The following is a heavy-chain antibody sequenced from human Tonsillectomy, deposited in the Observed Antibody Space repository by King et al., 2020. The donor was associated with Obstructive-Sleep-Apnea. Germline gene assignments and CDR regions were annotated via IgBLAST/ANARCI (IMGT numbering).Heavy chain of an antibody. CDR1: GYTFTSYD. CDR2: MNPNSGNT. D-gene: IGHD3-10*01. Sequence: QLVQSGAEVKKPGASVKVSCKASGYTFTSYDINWVRQATGQGLEWMGWMNPNSGNTGYAQKFQGRVTMTRNTSISTAYMELSSLRSEDTAVYYCARVGRLWFGDLSGFDIWGQGTMVTVSS. J-gene: IGHJ3*02. CDR3: ARVGRLWFGDLSGFDI. V-gene: IGHV1-8*01.